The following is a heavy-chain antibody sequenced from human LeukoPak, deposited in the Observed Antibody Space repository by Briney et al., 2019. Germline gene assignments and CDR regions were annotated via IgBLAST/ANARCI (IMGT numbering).Heavy chain of an antibody. CDR3: ARDYYDSSGRRGYYMDV. D-gene: IGHD3-22*01. V-gene: IGHV4-59*01. CDR1: GESISGFY. J-gene: IGHJ6*03. Sequence: SETLSLTCTVSGESISGFYWTWIRQPPGKGLEWIGYIYYSGSTNYNPSLKSRVTISVDTSKNQFSLKLSSVTAADTAVYYCARDYYDSSGRRGYYMDVWGKGTTVTISS. CDR2: IYYSGST.